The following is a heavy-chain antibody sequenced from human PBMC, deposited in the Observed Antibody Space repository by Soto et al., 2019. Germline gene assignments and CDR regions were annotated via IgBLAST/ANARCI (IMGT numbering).Heavy chain of an antibody. J-gene: IGHJ5*02. CDR3: ARDSSGWPA. Sequence: GGSLRLSCAASGFTFSSYEMNWVRQAPGKGLEWVSYISSSGSTIYYADSVKGRFTISRDNAKTSLYLQMNSLRAEDTAVYDCARDSSGWPAWGQGTLVTVSS. CDR2: ISSSGSTI. V-gene: IGHV3-48*03. D-gene: IGHD6-19*01. CDR1: GFTFSSYE.